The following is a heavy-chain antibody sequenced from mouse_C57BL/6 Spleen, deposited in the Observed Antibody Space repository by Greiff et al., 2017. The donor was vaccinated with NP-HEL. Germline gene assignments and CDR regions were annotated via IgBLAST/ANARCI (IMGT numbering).Heavy chain of an antibody. Sequence: EVQLVESGGGLVKPGGSLKLSCAASGFTFSSYAMSWVRQTPEKRLEWVATISDGGSYTYSPDNVKGRFTISRDNAKNNLYLQMSHLKSEDTAMYYCARDRGYYYGSSYSFAYWGQGTLVTVSA. V-gene: IGHV5-4*01. J-gene: IGHJ3*01. CDR1: GFTFSSYA. D-gene: IGHD1-1*01. CDR3: ARDRGYYYGSSYSFAY. CDR2: ISDGGSYT.